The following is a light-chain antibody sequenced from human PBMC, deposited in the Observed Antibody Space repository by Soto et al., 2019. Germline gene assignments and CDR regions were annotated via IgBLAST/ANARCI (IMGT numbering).Light chain of an antibody. J-gene: IGKJ1*01. CDR3: QQYYSYPWT. CDR1: QGISSY. CDR2: AAS. Sequence: AIRMTQSPSSFSAARGDIVTITCRASQGISSYLAWYQQKPGKAPKLLIYAASTLQSGVPSRFSGSGSGTDFTLTISCLQSEDFATYYCQQYYSYPWTFGQGTKVDIK. V-gene: IGKV1-8*01.